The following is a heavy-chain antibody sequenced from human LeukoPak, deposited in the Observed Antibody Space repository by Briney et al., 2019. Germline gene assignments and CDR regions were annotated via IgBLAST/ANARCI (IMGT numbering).Heavy chain of an antibody. D-gene: IGHD3-9*01. CDR1: GFTFNYYA. V-gene: IGHV3-23*01. Sequence: GGSLRLSCAASGFTFNYYAMTWVRQAPGKGLEWVSSISGSGGTTFYADSVKGRFTISRDNSKNTLYLQMNSLRPDDTAIYYCARDSSVVRYFDWSDYFDYWGQGTVVTVSS. CDR3: ARDSSVVRYFDWSDYFDY. J-gene: IGHJ4*02. CDR2: ISGSGGTT.